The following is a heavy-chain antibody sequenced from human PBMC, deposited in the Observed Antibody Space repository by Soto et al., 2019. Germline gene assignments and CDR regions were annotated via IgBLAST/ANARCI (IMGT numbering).Heavy chain of an antibody. J-gene: IGHJ3*02. CDR2: IYYSGST. CDR1: GGSISSSSYY. D-gene: IGHD1-26*01. CDR3: ARLLVQTWADAFDI. V-gene: IGHV4-39*01. Sequence: QLQLQESGPGLVKPSETLSLTCTVSGGSISSSSYYWGWIRQPPGKGLEWIGSIYYSGSTYYNPSLKSRVTXXVXTXXNQFSLKLSSVTAADTAVYYCARLLVQTWADAFDIWGQATMVTVSS.